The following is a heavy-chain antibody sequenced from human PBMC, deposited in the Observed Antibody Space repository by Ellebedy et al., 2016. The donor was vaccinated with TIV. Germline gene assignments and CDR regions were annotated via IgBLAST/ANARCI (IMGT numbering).Heavy chain of an antibody. D-gene: IGHD5-24*01. CDR2: IHPADSDT. CDR1: GYSFSSYW. Sequence: GESLKISCKGSGYSFSSYWIGWVRQMPGKGLEWMGIIHPADSDTRYSPSFQGQVTISADKSISTAYLQLSNLKASDTAIYYCSIAVDGTTWFDPWGQGTLVTVSS. V-gene: IGHV5-51*01. J-gene: IGHJ5*02. CDR3: SIAVDGTTWFDP.